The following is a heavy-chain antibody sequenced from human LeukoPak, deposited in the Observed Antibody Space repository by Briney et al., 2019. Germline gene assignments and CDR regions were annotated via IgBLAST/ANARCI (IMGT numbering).Heavy chain of an antibody. J-gene: IGHJ4*02. V-gene: IGHV3-23*01. CDR2: ISGSGGST. D-gene: IGHD1-1*01. Sequence: GGSLRLSCAASGFTFSSYAMSWVRQAPGKGLEWVSAISGSGGSTYYADSVKGRFTISRDNSKGTLYLQINSLRAEDTAIYYCTKGGTTGTRPLNWGQGALITVSS. CDR1: GFTFSSYA. CDR3: TKGGTTGTRPLN.